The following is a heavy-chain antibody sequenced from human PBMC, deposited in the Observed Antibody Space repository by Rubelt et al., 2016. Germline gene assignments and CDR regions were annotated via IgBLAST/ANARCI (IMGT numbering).Heavy chain of an antibody. J-gene: IGHJ5*02. CDR1: GYTFTSYY. D-gene: IGHD6-13*01. V-gene: IGHV1-46*01. Sequence: QVQLVQSGAEVKKPGASVKVSCKASGYTFTSYYLHWVRQAPGQGLEWMGIINPSGGSTSYAQKFQCRVTMTRDTSTSTVYMELSSLRSEDTAVYYYARNHYSSSWYLNPWGQGTLVTVSS. CDR3: ARNHYSSSWYLNP. CDR2: INPSGGST.